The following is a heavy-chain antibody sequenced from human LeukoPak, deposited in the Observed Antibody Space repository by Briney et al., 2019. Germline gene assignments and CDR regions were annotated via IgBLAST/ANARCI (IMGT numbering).Heavy chain of an antibody. Sequence: SETLSLTCTVSGGSISSYYWSWIRQPAGKGLEWIGRIYTSGSTNYNPSLKSRVTISVDTSKNQFSLKLSTVTAADTAVYYCARGYDFWSALDFAWFDPWGQGTLVTVSS. CDR2: IYTSGST. V-gene: IGHV4-4*07. D-gene: IGHD3-3*01. CDR1: GGSISSYY. CDR3: ARGYDFWSALDFAWFDP. J-gene: IGHJ5*02.